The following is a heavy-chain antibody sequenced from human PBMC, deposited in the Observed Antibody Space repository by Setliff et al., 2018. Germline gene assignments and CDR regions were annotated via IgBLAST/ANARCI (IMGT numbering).Heavy chain of an antibody. CDR2: ISGSGGTT. Sequence: GESLKISCAASGFAFSNYAMSWVRQTPGKGLEWVSAISGSGGTTYYTDSVKGRFTISRDSSKSTLYLQMNSLRAEDTAIYCVKGGDSGSYFTHWGQGTLVTVSS. CDR1: GFAFSNYA. CDR3: KGGDSGSYFTH. V-gene: IGHV3-23*01. D-gene: IGHD1-26*01. J-gene: IGHJ4*01.